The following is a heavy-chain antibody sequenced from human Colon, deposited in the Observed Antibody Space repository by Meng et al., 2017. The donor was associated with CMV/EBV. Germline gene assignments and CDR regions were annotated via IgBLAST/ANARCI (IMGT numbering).Heavy chain of an antibody. Sequence: GESLKISCTAYGFTFSDYAISWVRQAPGKGLEWVGFIRSNTYGGTTQYAASVKGRFTVSRDNAKNSLYLQMNSLRGEDTAVYYCARGGFRYFDWGAQGTLVTVSS. CDR2: IRSNTYGGTT. CDR3: ARGGFRYFDW. CDR1: GFTFSDYA. J-gene: IGHJ4*02. D-gene: IGHD3-9*01. V-gene: IGHV3-49*04.